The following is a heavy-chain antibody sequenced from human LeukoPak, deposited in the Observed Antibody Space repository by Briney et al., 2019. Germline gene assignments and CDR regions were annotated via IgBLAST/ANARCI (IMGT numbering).Heavy chain of an antibody. CDR1: GFTFSSYA. J-gene: IGHJ4*02. Sequence: PGGSLRLSCAASGFTFSSYAMSWVRQAPGKGLEWVSTISGSGGSTYYADSVKGRFTISRDNSKNTLYLQMNSLRAEDTAVCYCAGVEMATIILDYWGQGTLVTVSS. CDR3: AGVEMATIILDY. D-gene: IGHD5-24*01. V-gene: IGHV3-23*01. CDR2: ISGSGGST.